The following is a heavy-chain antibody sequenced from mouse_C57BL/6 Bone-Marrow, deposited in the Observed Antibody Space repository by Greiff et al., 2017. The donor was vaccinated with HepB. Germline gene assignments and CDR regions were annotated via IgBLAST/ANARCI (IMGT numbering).Heavy chain of an antibody. CDR1: GYTFTSYW. V-gene: IGHV1-69*01. Sequence: QVQLQQPGAELVMPGASVKLSCKASGYTFTSYWMHWVKQRPGQGLEWIGEIDPSDSYTNYNQKFKGKSTLTVDKSSSTAYMQLSSLTSEDSAVYYCARWDYGSSFAYWGKGTLVTVSA. J-gene: IGHJ3*01. CDR2: IDPSDSYT. D-gene: IGHD1-1*01. CDR3: ARWDYGSSFAY.